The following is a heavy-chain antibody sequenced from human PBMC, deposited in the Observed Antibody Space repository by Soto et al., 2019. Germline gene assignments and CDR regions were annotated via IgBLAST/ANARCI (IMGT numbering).Heavy chain of an antibody. J-gene: IGHJ6*02. D-gene: IGHD1-20*01. CDR3: ARAQRGNRNPPHYYGMDV. CDR1: GGTFDNYG. CDR2: VIPIFLKA. Sequence: ASVKVSCKASGGTFDNYGISWVRQAPGQGLEWMGGVIPIFLKANYAQKFQGRVTITADKSTKTVYMEMNSLMSADTAVYYCARAQRGNRNPPHYYGMDVWGQGTTVTVSS. V-gene: IGHV1-69*06.